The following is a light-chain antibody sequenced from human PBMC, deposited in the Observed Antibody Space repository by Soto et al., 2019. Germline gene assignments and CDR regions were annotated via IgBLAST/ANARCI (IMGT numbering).Light chain of an antibody. CDR3: QHYNSYSEA. J-gene: IGKJ1*01. Sequence: DIQMTQSPSTLSGSVGDSFTIXXRASQTISSWLAWYQQKPGKAPKXVIYKASTLKSGVPSRFSGSGAGTEFTLTISSLQPDDFATYYCQHYNSYSEAFGQGTKVDIK. CDR1: QTISSW. V-gene: IGKV1-5*03. CDR2: KAS.